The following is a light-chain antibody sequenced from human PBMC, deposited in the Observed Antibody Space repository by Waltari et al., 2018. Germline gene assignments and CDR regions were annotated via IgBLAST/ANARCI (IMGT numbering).Light chain of an antibody. J-gene: IGKJ1*01. CDR3: QQSYSTPRT. CDR1: QSISSY. Sequence: DIQMTQSPSSLSASVGDRVTITCRASQSISSYLNWYQQKPGKAPKLLIYAASSLQSGVPSRFSGSGSGTDFTLTISILQPEDLATYYCQQSYSTPRTFGQGTKVEIK. V-gene: IGKV1-39*01. CDR2: AAS.